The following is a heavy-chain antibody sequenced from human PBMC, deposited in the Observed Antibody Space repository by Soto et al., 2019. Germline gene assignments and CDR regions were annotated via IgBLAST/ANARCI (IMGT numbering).Heavy chain of an antibody. V-gene: IGHV1-18*04. J-gene: IGHJ4*02. CDR2: ISTRNGDT. CDR3: AMVQMLPNPAADF. D-gene: IGHD2-21*01. CDR1: GYTFNTYG. Sequence: QVHLVQSGAEVRKPGASVKVSCKTSGYTFNTYGIIWVRQAPGQHLEWLGRISTRNGDTNNAHGFLGRVTLTTDTSTRAYMEFMNLRSYETAVYFRAMVQMLPNPAADFWGQGTLVTVSS.